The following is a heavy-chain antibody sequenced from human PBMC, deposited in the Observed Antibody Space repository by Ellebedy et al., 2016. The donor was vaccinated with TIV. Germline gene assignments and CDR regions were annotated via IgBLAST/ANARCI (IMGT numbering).Heavy chain of an antibody. CDR2: ISGSSHYM. J-gene: IGHJ6*03. CDR3: ARTHCNSSSCYVLDYEDV. Sequence: PGGSLRLSCAASGFTFMSYSMNWVRQAPGKGLEWVSSISGSSHYMYYADSVKGRFTVSRDNAKNSLFLQMNSLGAEDTAVYYCARTHCNSSSCYVLDYEDVWGKGTTVTVSS. CDR1: GFTFMSYS. V-gene: IGHV3-21*01. D-gene: IGHD2-2*01.